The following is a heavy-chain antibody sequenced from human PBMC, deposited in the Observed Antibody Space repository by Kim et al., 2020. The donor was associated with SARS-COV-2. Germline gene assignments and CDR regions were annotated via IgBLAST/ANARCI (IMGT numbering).Heavy chain of an antibody. CDR1: GFIFTDYY. Sequence: GGSLRLSCAVSGFIFTDYYMIWIRQAPGKGLEWVSYISYTGGTIYYADSVKGRFTISRDNAKHSVSLHLTSLRADDTGVYYCARGGYTAPGIDFWGQGTLVTVSS. J-gene: IGHJ4*02. CDR2: ISYTGGTI. D-gene: IGHD6-13*01. V-gene: IGHV3-11*04. CDR3: ARGGYTAPGIDF.